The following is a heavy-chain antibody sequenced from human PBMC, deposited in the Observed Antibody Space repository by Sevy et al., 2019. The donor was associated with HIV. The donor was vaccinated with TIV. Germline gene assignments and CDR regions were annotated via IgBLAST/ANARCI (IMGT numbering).Heavy chain of an antibody. CDR2: ISYDGSDK. CDR3: ARPRANYVDHYFFYAMDV. Sequence: GGSLRLSCTASGFAFTNYYAMHWVRQAPGNGLEWVALISYDGSDKFYADSVKGRFTITRDNFKNTLYLQMNGLTTEDTAVYYCARPRANYVDHYFFYAMDVWGQGTTVTVSS. D-gene: IGHD4-17*01. V-gene: IGHV3-30-3*01. J-gene: IGHJ6*02. CDR1: GFAFTNYYA.